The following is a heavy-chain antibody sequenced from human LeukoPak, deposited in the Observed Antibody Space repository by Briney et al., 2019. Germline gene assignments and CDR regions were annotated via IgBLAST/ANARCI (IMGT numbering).Heavy chain of an antibody. J-gene: IGHJ4*02. D-gene: IGHD5-18*01. V-gene: IGHV3-33*08. CDR3: ARGDTAMDHYFDY. CDR1: GFTFSSYG. Sequence: PGGSLRLSCAASGFTFSSYGMHWVRQAPGKGLEWVAVIWYDGSNKYYADSVKGRFTISRDNSKNTLYLQMNSLRAEDTAVYYCARGDTAMDHYFDYWGQGTLVTVSS. CDR2: IWYDGSNK.